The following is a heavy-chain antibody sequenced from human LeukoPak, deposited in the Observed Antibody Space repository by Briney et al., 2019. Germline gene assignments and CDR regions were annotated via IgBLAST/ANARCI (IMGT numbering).Heavy chain of an antibody. CDR3: AKVVPHYAYAFDV. Sequence: PGGSLRLSCAASGFTFSTYAMTWVRQAPGKGLEWVSSINDNAAGTFYADSVKGRFTNSRDNSKNTLSLKMNNLRAEDTALYYCAKVVPHYAYAFDVWGHGTMVTVSS. J-gene: IGHJ3*01. CDR2: INDNAAGT. CDR1: GFTFSTYA. V-gene: IGHV3-23*01. D-gene: IGHD3-16*01.